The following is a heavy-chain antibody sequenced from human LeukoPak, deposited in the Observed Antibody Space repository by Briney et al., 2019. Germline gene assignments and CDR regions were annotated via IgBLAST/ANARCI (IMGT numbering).Heavy chain of an antibody. CDR1: GFTFSSRG. CDR3: ARAGIVGLYYYYMDV. V-gene: IGHV3-33*01. J-gene: IGHJ6*03. CDR2: LWYDGSNK. D-gene: IGHD2-21*01. Sequence: GGSLRLSCAASGFTFSSRGMHWVRQAPGKGLGWVALLWYDGSNKYYADSVKGRFTISRDNFKNTLYLQMNSLRAEDTAVYYCARAGIVGLYYYYMDVWGKGTTVTVSS.